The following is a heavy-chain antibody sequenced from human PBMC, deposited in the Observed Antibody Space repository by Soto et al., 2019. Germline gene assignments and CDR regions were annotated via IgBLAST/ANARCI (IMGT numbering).Heavy chain of an antibody. CDR2: ISAYNGNT. CDR3: AAARGYCSGGSCYSRPMHAPWDYYYYGMDV. D-gene: IGHD2-15*01. Sequence: ASVKVSCKASGYTFTSYGISWVRQAPGQGLEWMGWISAYNGNTNYAQKLQGRVTMTTDTSTSTAYMELRSLRSDDTAVYYCAAARGYCSGGSCYSRPMHAPWDYYYYGMDVWGQGTTVTVSS. V-gene: IGHV1-18*01. CDR1: GYTFTSYG. J-gene: IGHJ6*02.